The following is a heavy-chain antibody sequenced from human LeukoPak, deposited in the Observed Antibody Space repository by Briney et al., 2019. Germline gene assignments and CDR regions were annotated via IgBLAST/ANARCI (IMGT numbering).Heavy chain of an antibody. CDR3: ARIGYSSSSFDF. CDR1: GFNFSAYS. CDR2: INQDGSTI. V-gene: IGHV3-7*01. J-gene: IGHJ2*01. D-gene: IGHD6-6*01. Sequence: GGSLRLSCAASGFNFSAYSMNWVRQAPGKGLEWVANINQDGSTIYYVGSVKGRFTISRDNAKNSVFLQMNSLRGEDTAVYYCARIGYSSSSFDFWGRGTRVTVSS.